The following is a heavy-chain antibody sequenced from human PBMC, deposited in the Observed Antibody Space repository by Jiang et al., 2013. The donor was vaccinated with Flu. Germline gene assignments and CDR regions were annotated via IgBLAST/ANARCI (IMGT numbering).Heavy chain of an antibody. J-gene: IGHJ6*02. V-gene: IGHV4-39*01. D-gene: IGHD6-13*01. CDR3: ARRFKQQQLVAPNPYYYYYGMDV. CDR2: T. Sequence: TYYNPSLKSRVTISVDTSKNQFSLKLSSVTAADTAVYYCARRFKQQQLVAPNPYYYYYGMDVWGQGTTVTVSS.